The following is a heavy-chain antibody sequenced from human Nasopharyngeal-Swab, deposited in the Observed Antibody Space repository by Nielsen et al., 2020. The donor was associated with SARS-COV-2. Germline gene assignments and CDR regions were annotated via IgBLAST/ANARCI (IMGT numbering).Heavy chain of an antibody. D-gene: IGHD3-22*01. J-gene: IGHJ3*02. Sequence: GESLKISCAASGFTFSDYYMSWIRQAPGKGLEWVSYISSSGSTIYYADSVKGRFTISRDNAKNSLYLQMNSLRAEDTAVYYCASPLIYYYDSSGYYGDDAFDIWGQWTMVTVSS. CDR1: GFTFSDYY. CDR2: ISSSGSTI. V-gene: IGHV3-11*01. CDR3: ASPLIYYYDSSGYYGDDAFDI.